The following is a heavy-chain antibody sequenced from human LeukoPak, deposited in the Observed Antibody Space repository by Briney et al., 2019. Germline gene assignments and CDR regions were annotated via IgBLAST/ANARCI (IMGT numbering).Heavy chain of an antibody. V-gene: IGHV3-74*01. D-gene: IGHD5-18*01. Sequence: PGGSLRLSCAASGFTFSSVWMHWVRQAPGKGLEWVSHINSGGTSTSYADSVRGRFTISRDNAKNTLYLQMNSLRAEDMAVYYCARGRGYSYGYFDFWGQGTLVTVSS. CDR3: ARGRGYSYGYFDF. J-gene: IGHJ4*02. CDR1: GFTFSSVW. CDR2: INSGGTST.